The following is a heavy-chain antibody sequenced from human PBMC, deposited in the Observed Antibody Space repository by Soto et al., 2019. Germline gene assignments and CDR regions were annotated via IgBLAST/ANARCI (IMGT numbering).Heavy chain of an antibody. Sequence: ASVKVSCKASGYTFTGYYMHWVRQAPGQGLEWMGWINPNSGGTNYAQKFQGWVTMTRDTSISTAYMELSRLRSDDTAVYYCARSGRYSRALYAFDIWGQGTMVTVSS. J-gene: IGHJ3*02. CDR2: INPNSGGT. D-gene: IGHD3-10*01. CDR1: GYTFTGYY. CDR3: ARSGRYSRALYAFDI. V-gene: IGHV1-2*04.